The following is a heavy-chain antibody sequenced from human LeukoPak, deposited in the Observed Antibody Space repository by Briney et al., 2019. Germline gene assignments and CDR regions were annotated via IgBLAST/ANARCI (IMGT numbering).Heavy chain of an antibody. V-gene: IGHV3-48*01. Sequence: GRSLRLSCAASGFTFTSYSMNWVRHAPGKGLECVSYIISSSSTIYYADSVKGRFTISRDNAKNSLYLQMNSLRAEDTAVYYCARDPYSGTYGDTYYYYMDVWGKGTTVTISS. D-gene: IGHD1-26*01. CDR1: GFTFTSYS. CDR2: IISSSSTI. J-gene: IGHJ6*03. CDR3: ARDPYSGTYGDTYYYYMDV.